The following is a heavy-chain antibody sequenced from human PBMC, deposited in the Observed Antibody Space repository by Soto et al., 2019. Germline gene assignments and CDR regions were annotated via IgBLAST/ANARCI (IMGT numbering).Heavy chain of an antibody. CDR1: GFTFSSYG. J-gene: IGHJ4*02. Sequence: GGSLRLSCAASGFTFSSYGMHWVRQAPGKGLEWVAVIWYDGSNKYYADSVKGRFTISRDNSKNTLYLQMNSLRAEDTAGYYCARGPTGWLAYPLGYWGQGTLVTVSS. CDR3: ARGPTGWLAYPLGY. CDR2: IWYDGSNK. D-gene: IGHD6-19*01. V-gene: IGHV3-33*01.